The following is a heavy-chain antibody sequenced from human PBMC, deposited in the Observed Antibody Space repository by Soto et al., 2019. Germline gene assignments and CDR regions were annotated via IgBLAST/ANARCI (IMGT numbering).Heavy chain of an antibody. CDR1: GFTVSSNY. V-gene: IGHV3-53*01. Sequence: VGSLRLSCAASGFTVSSNYMSWVRQAPGKGLEWVSVIYSGGSTYYADSVKGRFTISRDNSKNTLYLQMNSLRAEDTAVYYCARSRRRDCSGGSCYYYYGMDVWGQGTTVTVSS. CDR2: IYSGGST. CDR3: ARSRRRDCSGGSCYYYYGMDV. J-gene: IGHJ6*02. D-gene: IGHD2-15*01.